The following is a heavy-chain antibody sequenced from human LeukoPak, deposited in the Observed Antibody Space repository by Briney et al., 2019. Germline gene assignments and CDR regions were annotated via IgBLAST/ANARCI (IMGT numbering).Heavy chain of an antibody. CDR2: INPSGGST. D-gene: IGHD3-10*01. CDR3: ARGLLWFGEKYYFDY. J-gene: IGHJ4*02. V-gene: IGHV1-46*01. CDR1: GYTFTSYY. Sequence: ASVKVSCKASGYTFTSYYMHWVRQAPGQGLEWMGIINPSGGSTSYAQKFQGRVTMTRDTSTSTVYMELSSLRSEDTAVYYCARGLLWFGEKYYFDYWGQGTLVTVSS.